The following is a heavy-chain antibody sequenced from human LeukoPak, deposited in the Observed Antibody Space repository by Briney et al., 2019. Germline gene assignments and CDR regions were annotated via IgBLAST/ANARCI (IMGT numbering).Heavy chain of an antibody. CDR2: IYHSGTT. Sequence: SETLSLTCTVSGGSITSYFWTWVRQPPGKGLEWIGYIYHSGTTNYNPSLKSRVTISADTSKSQFSLGLTSVTAADTAVYYCAQKAPYSPGYSQDWGQGTLVTVSS. CDR3: AQKAPYSPGYSQD. V-gene: IGHV4-59*01. D-gene: IGHD2-15*01. J-gene: IGHJ1*01. CDR1: GGSITSYF.